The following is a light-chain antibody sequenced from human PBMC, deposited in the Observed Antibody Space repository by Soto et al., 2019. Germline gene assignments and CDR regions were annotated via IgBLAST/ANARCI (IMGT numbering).Light chain of an antibody. J-gene: IGKJ2*01. CDR1: QSVSSSY. CDR3: QQYGSSPT. CDR2: GAS. Sequence: EIVLTQSPGTLSLSPGERATLSCRASQSVSSSYLAWYQQKPGQAPRLLIYGASRRATGIPDRFSGSGSGTDFTLTISSLEPEYFAVYYCQQYGSSPTFGQGTKLEIK. V-gene: IGKV3-20*01.